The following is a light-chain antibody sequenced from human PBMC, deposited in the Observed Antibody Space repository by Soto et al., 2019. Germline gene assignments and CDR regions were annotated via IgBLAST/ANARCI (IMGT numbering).Light chain of an antibody. CDR3: QVWEATGDQVV. V-gene: IGLV3-21*01. CDR1: NVGSSS. Sequence: SSELTQPPSVSVAPGETARISCGGNNVGSSSVHWYQQKPGQAPFLVIYYDSDRPSGIPERFSGSNSGNTATLIISRVEAGDEADYYCQVWEATGDQVVFGGGTKLTVL. J-gene: IGLJ2*01. CDR2: YDS.